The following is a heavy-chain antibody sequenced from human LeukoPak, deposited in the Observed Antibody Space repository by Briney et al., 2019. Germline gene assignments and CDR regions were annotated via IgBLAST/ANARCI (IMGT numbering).Heavy chain of an antibody. D-gene: IGHD6-13*01. Sequence: SQTLSLTCTVSGGSISSGGYSWSWIRQHPGTGLEWIGYIYYSGTTYYNPSLKSRVTISVDTSKNQFSLKLNSVTAADTAVYYCARESGAAAAAPRFDYWGQGTLVTVSS. CDR3: ARESGAAAAAPRFDY. CDR1: GGSISSGGYS. V-gene: IGHV4-31*03. CDR2: IYYSGTT. J-gene: IGHJ4*02.